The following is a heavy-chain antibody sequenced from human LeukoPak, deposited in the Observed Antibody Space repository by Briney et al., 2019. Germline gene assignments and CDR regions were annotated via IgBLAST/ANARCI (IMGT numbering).Heavy chain of an antibody. Sequence: SETLSLTCTVSGGSISSYYWSWIRQPPGKGLEWLGYIYYSGSTKYNPSLKSRVTISVDASKTQFSLKLNSVTAADTAVYYCARGSRELYYFDYWGQGTLVTVSS. CDR3: ARGSRELYYFDY. CDR1: GGSISSYY. D-gene: IGHD1-7*01. J-gene: IGHJ4*02. CDR2: IYYSGST. V-gene: IGHV4-59*01.